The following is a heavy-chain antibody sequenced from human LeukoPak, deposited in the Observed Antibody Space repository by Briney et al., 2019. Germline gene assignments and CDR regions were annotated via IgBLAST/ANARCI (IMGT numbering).Heavy chain of an antibody. J-gene: IGHJ5*02. CDR3: ARHLNWFDP. V-gene: IGHV4-38-2*02. CDR1: GYSISSGYY. CDR2: IYHSGST. Sequence: SETLSLTCTVSGYSISSGYYWGWIRQPPGKGLEWIGSIYHSGSTYYNPSPKSRVTISVDTSKNQFSLKLSSVTAADTAVYYCARHLNWFDPWGQGTLVTVSS.